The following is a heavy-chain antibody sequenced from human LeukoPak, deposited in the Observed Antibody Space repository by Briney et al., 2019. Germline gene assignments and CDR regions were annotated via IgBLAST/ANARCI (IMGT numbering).Heavy chain of an antibody. Sequence: PSETLSLTCTVSGGSISSTVYYWAWIRQPPGKGLEWIGSISYSGSTYYSPSLKSRVTISVDTSKNQFSLKLSSVTAADTAVYYCASYNRGPGPIDYWGQGTLVTVSS. D-gene: IGHD3-10*01. J-gene: IGHJ4*02. CDR1: GGSISSTVYY. CDR2: ISYSGST. V-gene: IGHV4-39*07. CDR3: ASYNRGPGPIDY.